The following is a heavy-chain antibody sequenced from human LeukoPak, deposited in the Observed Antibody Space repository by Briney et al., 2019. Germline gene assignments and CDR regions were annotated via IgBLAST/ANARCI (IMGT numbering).Heavy chain of an antibody. CDR3: ARACVLAAAGYYYMDV. J-gene: IGHJ6*03. CDR1: GYTFTSYD. D-gene: IGHD6-13*01. Sequence: ASVKVSCKASGYTFTSYDINWVRQAPGQGLEWMGGIIPIFGTANYAQKFQGRVTMTRNTSISTAYMELSSLRSEDTAVYYCARACVLAAAGYYYMDVWGKGTTVTVSS. CDR2: IIPIFGTA. V-gene: IGHV1-8*01.